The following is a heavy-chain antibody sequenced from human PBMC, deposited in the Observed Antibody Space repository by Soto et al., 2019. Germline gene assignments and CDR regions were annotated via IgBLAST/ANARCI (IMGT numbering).Heavy chain of an antibody. CDR1: GGSFSGYY. D-gene: IGHD6-6*01. CDR2: INHSGST. Sequence: SETLSLTCAVYGGSFSGYYWSWIRQPPGKGLEWIGEINHSGSTNYNPSLKSRVTISVDTSKNQFSLKLSSVTAADTAVYYCARHSSSSLVEYFQHWGQGTLVTVSS. V-gene: IGHV4-34*01. J-gene: IGHJ1*01. CDR3: ARHSSSSLVEYFQH.